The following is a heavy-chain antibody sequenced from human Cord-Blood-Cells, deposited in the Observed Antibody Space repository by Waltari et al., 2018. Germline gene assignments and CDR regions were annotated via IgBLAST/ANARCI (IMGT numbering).Heavy chain of an antibody. V-gene: IGHV1-2*02. CDR2: INPNRGGT. J-gene: IGHJ6*03. CDR3: ASPGVPAALYYMDV. Sequence: QVQLVQSGAEVKKPGASVKVSCKASGYTFTGYYMTWVRQAPGQGLEWMGWINPNRGGTNDAQKFQVRVTRTRDTSISTAYMELSRLRSDDTAVYYCASPGVPAALYYMDVWGKGTTVTVSS. CDR1: GYTFTGYY. D-gene: IGHD2-2*01.